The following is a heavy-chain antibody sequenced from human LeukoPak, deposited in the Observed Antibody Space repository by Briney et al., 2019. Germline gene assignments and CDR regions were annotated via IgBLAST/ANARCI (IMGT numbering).Heavy chain of an antibody. V-gene: IGHV1-2*04. Sequence: ASVKVSCKASGYTFIVYYIHWVRQAPGQGLEWMGWINPNSGGTNYAQKFQDWVTMTRDTSISTAYMELSRLRSDDTAVYYCAVVDTTGELGYWGQGTLVTVSS. D-gene: IGHD5-18*01. J-gene: IGHJ4*02. CDR3: AVVDTTGELGY. CDR2: INPNSGGT. CDR1: GYTFIVYY.